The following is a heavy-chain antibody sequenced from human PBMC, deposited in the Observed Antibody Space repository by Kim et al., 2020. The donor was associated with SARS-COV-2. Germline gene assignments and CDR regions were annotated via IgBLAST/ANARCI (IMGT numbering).Heavy chain of an antibody. CDR3: ARSPAIMPPGMDV. CDR2: INPGKGNT. V-gene: IGHV1-3*01. Sequence: ASVKVSCKTSGYTFTTYAIQWVRQAPGQRLEWLGWINPGKGNTKYSQNFQGRVTITRDTSARTVYMDLSSLRFEDTAVYYCARSPAIMPPGMDVWGQGTPVTVSS. CDR1: GYTFTTYA. J-gene: IGHJ6*02. D-gene: IGHD2-2*02.